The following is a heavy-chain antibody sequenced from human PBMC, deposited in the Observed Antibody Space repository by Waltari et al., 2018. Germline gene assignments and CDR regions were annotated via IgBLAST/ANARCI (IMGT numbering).Heavy chain of an antibody. CDR2: IYHSGST. J-gene: IGHJ5*02. CDR1: GYSISSGYY. V-gene: IGHV4-38-2*02. Sequence: QVQLQESGPGLVKPSETLSLTCTVSGYSISSGYYWGWIRQPPGKGLEWIGSIYHSGSTYYNPSLKSRVTISVDTSKNQFSLKLSSVTAADTAVYYCAREGDRYYDFWSGYYTWFDPWGQGTLVTVSS. CDR3: AREGDRYYDFWSGYYTWFDP. D-gene: IGHD3-3*01.